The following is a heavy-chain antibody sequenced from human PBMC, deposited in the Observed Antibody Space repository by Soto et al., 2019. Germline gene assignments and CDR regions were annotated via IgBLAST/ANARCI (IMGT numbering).Heavy chain of an antibody. CDR3: ARELHGGSYGMDV. CDR1: GFTFSNYD. Sequence: EVQLVESGGGLVQPGGSLRLSCAASGFTFSNYDMHWVRQVTGKGLEWVSGITTAGDTYYPGSVKGRFTISREKAKNSLDLQMNILSAGDTAVYYCARELHGGSYGMDVWGQGTTVTVSS. CDR2: ITTAGDT. V-gene: IGHV3-13*01. J-gene: IGHJ6*02.